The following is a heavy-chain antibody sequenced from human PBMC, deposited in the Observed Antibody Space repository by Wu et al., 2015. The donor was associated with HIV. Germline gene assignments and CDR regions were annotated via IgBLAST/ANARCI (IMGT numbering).Heavy chain of an antibody. CDR1: GYTFTDHY. D-gene: IGHD1-1*01. J-gene: IGHJ4*02. V-gene: IGHV1-2*02. CDR3: TRNVEN. Sequence: QVQLVQSGAEVKKPGASVKVSCKASGYTFTDHYIHWVRQAPGQGLEWMGWIKPSNGLINYAPKIQGRVTMTRDTSINTAYTELTRLTSDDTAIYYCTRNVENWGQGTLVTVSS. CDR2: IKPSNGLI.